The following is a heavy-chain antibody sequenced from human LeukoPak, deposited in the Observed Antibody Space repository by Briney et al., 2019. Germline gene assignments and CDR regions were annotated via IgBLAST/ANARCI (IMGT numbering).Heavy chain of an antibody. CDR2: IYTSGST. CDR3: ARGGRGDY. J-gene: IGHJ4*02. Sequence: SETLSLXCTVSGGSSSSGSYYWSWNRQPAGKGLEWIGRIYTSGSTNYNPSLKSRVTISVDTSKNQFSLKLSSVTAADTAVYYCARGGRGDYWGQGTLVTVSS. V-gene: IGHV4-61*02. CDR1: GGSSSSGSYY.